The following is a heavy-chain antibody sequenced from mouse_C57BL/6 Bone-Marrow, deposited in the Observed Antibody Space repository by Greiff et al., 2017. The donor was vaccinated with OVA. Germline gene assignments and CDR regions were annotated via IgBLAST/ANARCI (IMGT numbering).Heavy chain of an antibody. V-gene: IGHV15-2*01. J-gene: IGHJ1*03. Sequence: QVQLQQSGSELRSPGSSVKLSCKDFDSEVFPIAYMSWVRQKPGHGFEWIGGILPSIGRTIYGEKFEDKATLDADTLSNTAYLELNSLTSEDSAIYYCARRIYYYGSSYLYWYFDVWGTGTTVTVSS. CDR1: DSEVFPIAY. D-gene: IGHD1-1*01. CDR3: ARRIYYYGSSYLYWYFDV. CDR2: ILPSIGRT.